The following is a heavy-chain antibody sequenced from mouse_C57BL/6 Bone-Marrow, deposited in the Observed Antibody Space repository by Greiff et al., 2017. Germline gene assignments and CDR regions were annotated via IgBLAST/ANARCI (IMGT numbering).Heavy chain of an antibody. J-gene: IGHJ2*01. CDR3: VRGEGNYYGYDGNFDY. CDR1: GFTFNTYA. D-gene: IGHD2-2*01. CDR2: IRSKSSNYAT. Sequence: EVQLVESGGGLVQPKGSLKLSCAASGFTFNTYAMHWVRQAPGKGLEWVARIRSKSSNYATYYADSVKDRFTISRDDSQSMLYLQMNNLKTEDTAMYYCVRGEGNYYGYDGNFDYGGQGTTLTVSS. V-gene: IGHV10-3*01.